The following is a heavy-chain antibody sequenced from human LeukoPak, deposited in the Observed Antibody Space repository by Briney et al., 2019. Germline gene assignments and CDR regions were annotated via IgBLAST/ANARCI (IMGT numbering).Heavy chain of an antibody. D-gene: IGHD6-19*01. CDR1: GGSISSYY. CDR2: MYYSGST. Sequence: SETLSLTCTVSGGSISSYYWGWIRQPPGKGLEWIGSMYYSGSTYYNPSLKSRVTISINASKNQFSLKLSSVTAADTAVYYCARAGGSGLIDYWGQGTLVTVSS. CDR3: ARAGGSGLIDY. J-gene: IGHJ4*02. V-gene: IGHV4-39*07.